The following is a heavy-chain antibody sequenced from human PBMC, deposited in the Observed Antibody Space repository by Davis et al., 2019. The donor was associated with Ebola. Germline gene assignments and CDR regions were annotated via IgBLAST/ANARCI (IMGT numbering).Heavy chain of an antibody. V-gene: IGHV4-34*01. D-gene: IGHD3-16*01. CDR2: INHSGST. CDR3: ARGRIMITFGGVHFDY. Sequence: PSETLSLTCAVYGGSFSGYYWSWIRQPPGKGLEWIGEINHSGSTNYNPSLKSRVTISVDTSKNQFSLKLSSVTAADTAVYYCARGRIMITFGGVHFDYWGQGTLVTVSS. CDR1: GGSFSGYY. J-gene: IGHJ4*02.